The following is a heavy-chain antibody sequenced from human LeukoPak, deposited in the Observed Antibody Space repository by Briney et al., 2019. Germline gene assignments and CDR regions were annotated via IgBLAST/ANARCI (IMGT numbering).Heavy chain of an antibody. CDR1: GFTFSYYW. V-gene: IGHV3-74*01. D-gene: IGHD3-10*01. CDR3: ARDIVSGSGSLDY. J-gene: IGHJ4*02. Sequence: GGSLRLSCAASGFTFSYYWMHWVRQTPGKGVVWVSRVKSDGSNPSYADSVKGRFTISRDNAENMLYLQMNTLGAEDTAVYYCARDIVSGSGSLDYWGQGTLVTVSS. CDR2: VKSDGSNP.